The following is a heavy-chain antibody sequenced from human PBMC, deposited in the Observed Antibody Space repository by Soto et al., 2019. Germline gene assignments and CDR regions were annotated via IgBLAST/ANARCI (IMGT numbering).Heavy chain of an antibody. CDR3: AGEGVGPYDFWSGYYVH. D-gene: IGHD3-3*01. V-gene: IGHV3-30-3*01. CDR2: ISYDATNQ. Sequence: QVQLVESGGGVVQPGRSLRLSCTASGFIFSQYVMHWVRQAPGKGLEWVAIISYDATNQYYADSVRGRFTISRDNSNNTVYLQMNRLSAEDTAVYYCAGEGVGPYDFWSGYYVHWGQGTMVTVSS. CDR1: GFIFSQYV. J-gene: IGHJ4*02.